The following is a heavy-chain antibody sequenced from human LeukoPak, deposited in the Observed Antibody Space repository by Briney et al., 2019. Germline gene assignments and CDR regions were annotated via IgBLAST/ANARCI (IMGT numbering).Heavy chain of an antibody. J-gene: IGHJ4*02. D-gene: IGHD4-17*01. Sequence: GGSLRLSCAASGFTFSRFSMNWVRQAPGKGLEWVSYISSSSGTIYYADSVKGRFTISRDNAKNSLYLQMNSLRAEDTAVYCCARVDYGDYAGEDYWGQGTLVTVSS. CDR3: ARVDYGDYAGEDY. CDR1: GFTFSRFS. CDR2: ISSSSGTI. V-gene: IGHV3-48*04.